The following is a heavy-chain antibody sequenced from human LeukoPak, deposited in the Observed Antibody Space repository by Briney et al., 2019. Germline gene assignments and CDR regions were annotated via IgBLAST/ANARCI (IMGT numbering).Heavy chain of an antibody. CDR2: INPNSGGT. J-gene: IGHJ4*02. CDR3: ARGPPEYSSSSASFDY. Sequence: ASVKVSCKASGYTFTGYYMHWVRQAPGQGLEWMGWINPNSGGTNYAQKFQGWVTMTRDTSISTAYMELSSLRSEDTAVYYCARGPPEYSSSSASFDYWGQGTLVTVSS. D-gene: IGHD6-6*01. V-gene: IGHV1-2*04. CDR1: GYTFTGYY.